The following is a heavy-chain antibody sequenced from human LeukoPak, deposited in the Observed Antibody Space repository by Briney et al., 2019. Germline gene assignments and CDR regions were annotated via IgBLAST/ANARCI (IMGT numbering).Heavy chain of an antibody. V-gene: IGHV4-59*01. Sequence: PSKTLCLTFTEPGRGISSYYWCWILKPPGNGLLRIGYISYSGTTNYNPSLKSRVTKSVDTSKNQFSLKLSFVTAADTAVYYCARDGWGGSDWGQGRLVIV. CDR1: GRGISSYY. J-gene: IGHJ4*02. CDR2: ISYSGTT. D-gene: IGHD3-10*01. CDR3: ARDGWGGSD.